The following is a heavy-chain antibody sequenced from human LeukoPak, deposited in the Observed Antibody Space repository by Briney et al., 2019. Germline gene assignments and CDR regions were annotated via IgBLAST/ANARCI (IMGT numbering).Heavy chain of an antibody. Sequence: SQTLSLTCAISGDSVSSNSAAWNWIRQSPSRGLEWLGRTYYRSKWYNDYAVSVKSRITINPDTSKNQFSLQLNSVTPEDAAVYYCARDGELAVAGTGCFDYWGQGTLVTVSS. CDR1: GDSVSSNSAA. CDR3: ARDGELAVAGTGCFDY. CDR2: TYYRSKWYN. J-gene: IGHJ4*02. D-gene: IGHD6-19*01. V-gene: IGHV6-1*01.